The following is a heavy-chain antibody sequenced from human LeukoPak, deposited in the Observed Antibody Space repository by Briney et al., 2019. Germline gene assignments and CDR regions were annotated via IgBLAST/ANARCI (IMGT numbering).Heavy chain of an antibody. CDR3: ATVFKGSSLQDY. CDR1: GFTITNNW. V-gene: IGHV3-74*03. J-gene: IGHJ4*02. D-gene: IGHD3-10*01. CDR2: IKMDERSA. Sequence: GGSLRLSCTVSGFTITNNWMYWVRQAPGRGLVWVSRIKMDERSAVYADSVKGRFIISRDNAKNTVYLQMNSLRADDTAVYYCATVFKGSSLQDYWGQGALVTVSS.